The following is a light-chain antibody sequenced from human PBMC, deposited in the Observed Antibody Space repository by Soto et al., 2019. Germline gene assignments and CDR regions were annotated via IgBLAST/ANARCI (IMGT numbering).Light chain of an antibody. V-gene: IGKV3-15*01. Sequence: EIVMTQSPDTLSVSPGERATLSCRASQSVSSNLAWYQQKPGQAPSLLIYGASTRATGIPARFSGSGSGTDFTLTISSLQSEDFAVYYCQQYNNWPRTFGQGTKVEIK. CDR2: GAS. CDR1: QSVSSN. J-gene: IGKJ1*01. CDR3: QQYNNWPRT.